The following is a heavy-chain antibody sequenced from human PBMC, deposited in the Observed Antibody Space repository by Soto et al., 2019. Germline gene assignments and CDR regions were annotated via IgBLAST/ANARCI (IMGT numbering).Heavy chain of an antibody. D-gene: IGHD6-13*01. Sequence: PSATLSLTCAVSGYSISSGYYWGWTRQPPGKGLEWIGSIYHSGSTYYNPSLKSRVTISVDTSKNQFSLKLSSVTAADTAVYYCARDSSSWFNLYNYGMDVWGQRTTVTVSS. J-gene: IGHJ6*02. CDR3: ARDSSSWFNLYNYGMDV. CDR2: IYHSGST. CDR1: GYSISSGYY. V-gene: IGHV4-38-2*02.